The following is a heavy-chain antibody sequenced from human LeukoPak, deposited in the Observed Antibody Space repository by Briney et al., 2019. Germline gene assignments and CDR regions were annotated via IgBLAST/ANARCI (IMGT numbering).Heavy chain of an antibody. CDR1: GYTFSDYF. CDR2: INPYNGGT. Sequence: ASVKVSCKASGYTFSDYFIHWVRQAPGQGLEWMGRINPYNGGTTYAQSFQGRVTLTRDTSITTVYLELTGLRSDDTAVYYCASLQGGNSDWLDPWGQGTLVTVSS. J-gene: IGHJ5*02. V-gene: IGHV1-2*06. D-gene: IGHD4-23*01. CDR3: ASLQGGNSDWLDP.